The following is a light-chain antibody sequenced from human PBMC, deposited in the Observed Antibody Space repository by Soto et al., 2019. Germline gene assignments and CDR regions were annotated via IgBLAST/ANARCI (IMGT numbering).Light chain of an antibody. CDR2: EGS. Sequence: QPVLTQPASVSGSPGQSITISCTGTTSDVGSYNLVSWYQQYPGKAPKLMIYEGSKRPSGVSNRFSGSNSDNTASLTISGLQAADEADYYCCSDASRSFVVFGGGTKLTVL. CDR1: TSDVGSYNL. V-gene: IGLV2-23*01. CDR3: CSDASRSFVV. J-gene: IGLJ2*01.